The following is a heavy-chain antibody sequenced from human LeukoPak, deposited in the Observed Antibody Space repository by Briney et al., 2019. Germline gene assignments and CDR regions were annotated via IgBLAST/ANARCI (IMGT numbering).Heavy chain of an antibody. V-gene: IGHV4-4*02. CDR1: GGSISSSNW. J-gene: IGHJ6*03. CDR3: ATRYGDYGYYYYYMDV. D-gene: IGHD4-17*01. CDR2: IYHSGST. Sequence: SGTLSLTCAVSGGSISSSNWWSWVRQPPGKGLEWIGEIYHSGSTNYNPSLKSRVTISVDKSKNQFSLKLSSVTAADTAVYYCATRYGDYGYYYYYMDVWGKGTTVTVSS.